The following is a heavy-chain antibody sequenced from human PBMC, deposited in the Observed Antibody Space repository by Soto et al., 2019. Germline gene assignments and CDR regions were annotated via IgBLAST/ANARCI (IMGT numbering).Heavy chain of an antibody. J-gene: IGHJ6*03. CDR2: IKQDGSEK. CDR3: ARWFKYGDYPYYYYYMDV. V-gene: IGHV3-7*03. CDR1: GFTFSSYW. Sequence: GGSLRLSCAASGFTFSSYWMSWVRQAPGKGLEWVANIKQDGSEKYYVDSVKGRFTISRDNAKNSLYLQMNSLRAEDTAVYYCARWFKYGDYPYYYYYMDVWGKGTTVTVSS. D-gene: IGHD4-17*01.